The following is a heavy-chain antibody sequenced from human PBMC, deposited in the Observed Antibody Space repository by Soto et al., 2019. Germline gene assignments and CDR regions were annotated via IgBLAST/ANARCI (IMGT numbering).Heavy chain of an antibody. CDR2: ISGSGFKK. D-gene: IGHD1-26*01. CDR3: AKNQGVELVPLATVDWFDP. J-gene: IGHJ5*02. CDR1: GFIFENFG. V-gene: IGHV3-23*01. Sequence: EVVLLESGGCLEQPGGSLRLSCAASGFIFENFGMSWVRQAPGKGLEWISSISGSGFKKYYADSVKGPFTISRDNSKSTVYLELNNLSAEDTAVYHCAKNQGVELVPLATVDWFDPWGQGSVVTVSS.